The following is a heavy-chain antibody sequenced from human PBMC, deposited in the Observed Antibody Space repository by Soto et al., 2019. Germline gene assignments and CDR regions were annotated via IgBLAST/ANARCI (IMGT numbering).Heavy chain of an antibody. V-gene: IGHV4-30-4*01. J-gene: IGHJ1*01. CDR1: GGSISSGDYY. CDR2: IYYSGSA. CDR3: ARRPQDCSGCRCYLYFQH. D-gene: IGHD2-15*01. Sequence: QVQLQESGPGLVKPSQTLSLTCTVSGGSISSGDYYWSWIRQPPGKGLEWIGYIYYSGSAYYNPSLKSRVTISVDTSKNQSSLKLSSVTAADTAVYYCARRPQDCSGCRCYLYFQHWGQGPLVTVSS.